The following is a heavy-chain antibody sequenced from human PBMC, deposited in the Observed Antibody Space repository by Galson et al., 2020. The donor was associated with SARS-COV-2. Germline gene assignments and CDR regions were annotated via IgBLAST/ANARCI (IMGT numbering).Heavy chain of an antibody. CDR1: GGSINNYY. D-gene: IGHD6-6*01. CDR2: ISDNGSP. Sequence: SETLSLTCTVSGGSINNYYWSWIRQPPGKRLEWIGYISDNGSPHYNPSLKSRVTMSIDRSRNQFSLRLSSVTAADTAVYYCARVVKFTLIADRETYYYYYMDVWGNGTTAIVSS. CDR3: ARVVKFTLIADRETYYYYYMDV. V-gene: IGHV4-59*01. J-gene: IGHJ6*03.